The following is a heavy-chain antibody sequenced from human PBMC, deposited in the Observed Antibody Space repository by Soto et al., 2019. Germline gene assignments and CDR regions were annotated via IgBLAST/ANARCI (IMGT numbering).Heavy chain of an antibody. V-gene: IGHV4-59*01. J-gene: IGHJ4*02. CDR1: GGSISSYY. CDR3: AAPPRY. Sequence: QVQLRESGPGLVKPSEALYLTCTVSGGSISSYYWNWIRQPPGKGLEWIGYIYNSGNTNYNPSLRSRVTISVDTSKHQFSLKLTSVTAADTAVYYCAAPPRYWGQGTLVTVSS. D-gene: IGHD6-6*01. CDR2: IYNSGNT.